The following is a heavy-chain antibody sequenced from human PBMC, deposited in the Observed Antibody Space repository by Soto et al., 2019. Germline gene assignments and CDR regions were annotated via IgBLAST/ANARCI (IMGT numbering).Heavy chain of an antibody. D-gene: IGHD6-19*01. V-gene: IGHV3-49*03. CDR3: SRGLSSGWLGINDY. CDR1: GFIYGDYA. J-gene: IGHJ4*02. Sequence: GGSLRLSCTASGFIYGDYAVSWFRQAPGKGPEWVGFIRRQSYGGTTEYAASVQGRFTISRDDSKGIAYLQMNSLKTEDTAMYYCSRGLSSGWLGINDYWGQGTLVTVSS. CDR2: IRRQSYGGTT.